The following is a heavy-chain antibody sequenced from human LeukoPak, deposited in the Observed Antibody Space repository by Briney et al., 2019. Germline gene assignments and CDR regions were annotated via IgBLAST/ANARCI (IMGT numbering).Heavy chain of an antibody. CDR3: ARGSESDPVYFDY. V-gene: IGHV4-31*03. CDR2: IYNSGSA. J-gene: IGHJ4*02. CDR1: GGSISSGGYY. D-gene: IGHD3-3*01. Sequence: SETLSLTCTVSGGSISSGGYYWSWIRQHPGKGLEWIGYIYNSGSADFNPSLKSRGTISVDTSKNQFSLKLSSMTAADTAVYYCARGSESDPVYFDYWGQGTLVTVPS.